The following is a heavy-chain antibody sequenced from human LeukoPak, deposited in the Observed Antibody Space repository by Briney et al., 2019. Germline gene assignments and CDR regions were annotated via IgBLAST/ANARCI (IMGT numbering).Heavy chain of an antibody. CDR2: IKQDGSEK. V-gene: IGHV3-7*01. CDR1: RFTFSSYW. CDR3: ARDFLLGDGYNF. J-gene: IGHJ4*02. D-gene: IGHD5-24*01. Sequence: GGSLRLSCAASRFTFSSYWMSWVRQAPGKGLEWVANIKQDGSEKYYVDSVKGRFTISRDNAKNSLYLQMNSLRAEDTAVYYCARDFLLGDGYNFWGQGTLVTVSS.